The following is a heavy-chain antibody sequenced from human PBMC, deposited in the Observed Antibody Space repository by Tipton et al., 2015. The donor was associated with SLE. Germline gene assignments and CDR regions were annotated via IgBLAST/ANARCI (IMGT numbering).Heavy chain of an antibody. V-gene: IGHV4-39*01. CDR3: ARPDTAMVSRAFDI. Sequence: TLSLTCTVSVGSISSSSYYWGWIRQPPGKGLEWIGSIYYSGSTYYNPSFKSRVTISVDTSKNQFSLKLSSVTAADTAVYYCARPDTAMVSRAFDIWGQGTMVTVSS. CDR1: VGSISSSSYY. CDR2: IYYSGST. J-gene: IGHJ3*02. D-gene: IGHD5-18*01.